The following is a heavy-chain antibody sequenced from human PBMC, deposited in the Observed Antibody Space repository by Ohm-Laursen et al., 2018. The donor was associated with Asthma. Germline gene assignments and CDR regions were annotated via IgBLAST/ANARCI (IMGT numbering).Heavy chain of an antibody. Sequence: SLRLSCSASGFTFTSYDMYWVRQAPGKGLEWVAVGGSYYDGGLKYYADSVNGRFTVSRDDSKNTLYLQMNSLRPDDTAVYYCARDVMEWYLPAFDFWGQGTLVTVSS. J-gene: IGHJ4*02. D-gene: IGHD3-3*01. CDR1: GFTFTSYD. V-gene: IGHV3-30-3*01. CDR2: GGSYYDGGLK. CDR3: ARDVMEWYLPAFDF.